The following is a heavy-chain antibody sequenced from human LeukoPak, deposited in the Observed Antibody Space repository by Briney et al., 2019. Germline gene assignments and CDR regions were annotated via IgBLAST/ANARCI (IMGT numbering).Heavy chain of an antibody. CDR2: ISAYNGNT. V-gene: IGHV1-18*01. CDR1: GYTFTSYG. Sequence: ASVKVSCKASGYTFTSYGLCWVRQAPGQGLEWMGWISAYNGNTDYAQKFQGRVTMTRNTSISTAYMEFSSLRSEDKDVYYCARAELGIEYCSGRTCYWSANLFEPLGQGTLVTVSS. D-gene: IGHD2-15*01. CDR3: ARAELGIEYCSGRTCYWSANLFEP. J-gene: IGHJ5*02.